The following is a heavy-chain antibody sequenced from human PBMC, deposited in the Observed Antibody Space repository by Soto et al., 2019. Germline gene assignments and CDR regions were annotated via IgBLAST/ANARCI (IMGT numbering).Heavy chain of an antibody. J-gene: IGHJ4*02. D-gene: IGHD3-22*01. CDR2: ISGSGGST. CDR3: AKDRYYYDSSGYYWLPGDY. V-gene: IGHV3-23*01. CDR1: GFTFSSYA. Sequence: GGSLRLSCAASGFTFSSYAMSWVRQAPGKGLEWVSAISGSGGSTYYADSVKGRFTISRDNSKNTLYLQMNSLRAEDTAVYYCAKDRYYYDSSGYYWLPGDYWGQGTLVTVSS.